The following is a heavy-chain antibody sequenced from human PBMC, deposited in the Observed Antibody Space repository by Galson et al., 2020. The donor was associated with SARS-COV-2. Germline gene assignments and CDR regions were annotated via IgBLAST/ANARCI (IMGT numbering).Heavy chain of an antibody. V-gene: IGHV3-21*01. J-gene: IGHJ4*02. Sequence: GESLKISCTVSGFTFRNYYMNWIRQAPGKGLEWVSSISSSGDSIYYAKSVKGRFTISRDNTQNSLFLQMNSLRADDTAVYYCARDPSSPYYYGSGNFDYCGQGTPVTVSS. CDR1: GFTFRNYY. CDR2: ISSSGDSI. CDR3: ARDPSSPYYYGSGNFDY. D-gene: IGHD3-10*01.